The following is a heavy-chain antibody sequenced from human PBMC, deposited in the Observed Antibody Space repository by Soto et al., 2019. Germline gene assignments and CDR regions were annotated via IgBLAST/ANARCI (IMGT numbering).Heavy chain of an antibody. CDR1: GFTFSSYA. CDR3: ARDNTGGFDY. Sequence: PGGSLRLSCAASGFTFSSYAMHWVRQAPGKGLEWVAVISYDGSNKYYADSVKGRFTISRDNSKNTLYLQMNSLRAEDTAVYYCARDNTGGFDYWGQGTLVTVSS. D-gene: IGHD2-8*02. J-gene: IGHJ4*02. CDR2: ISYDGSNK. V-gene: IGHV3-30-3*01.